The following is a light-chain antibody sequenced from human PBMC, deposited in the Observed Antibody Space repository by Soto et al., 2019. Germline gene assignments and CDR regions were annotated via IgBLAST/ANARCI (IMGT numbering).Light chain of an antibody. CDR2: GAS. CDR3: QQYGSSPWT. J-gene: IGKJ1*01. CDR1: PSVSSCY. V-gene: IGKV3-20*01. Sequence: ETVLTQAPGTLSLSPGERTTLSCRATPSVSSCYLAWYQQKPGQAPRPLIYGASSRAIGIPDRFSGSGSGTDFTLTISRLEPEDFAVYYCQQYGSSPWTFGQGTKVDIK.